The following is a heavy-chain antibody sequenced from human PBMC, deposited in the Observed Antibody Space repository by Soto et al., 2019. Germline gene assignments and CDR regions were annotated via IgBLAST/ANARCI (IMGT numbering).Heavy chain of an antibody. J-gene: IGHJ4*02. Sequence: WTWLRQHPGKGLEWVGYMYYSGNTYYNPSLKSRVTISGDTSKNQFSLKLSAVTAADTALYYCARASTVTTYYFDYWGQGTLATVSS. V-gene: IGHV4-31*02. CDR2: MYYSGNT. D-gene: IGHD4-17*01. CDR3: ARASTVTTYYFDY.